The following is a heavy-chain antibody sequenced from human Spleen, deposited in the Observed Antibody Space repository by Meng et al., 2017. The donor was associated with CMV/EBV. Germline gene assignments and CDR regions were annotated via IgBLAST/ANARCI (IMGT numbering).Heavy chain of an antibody. V-gene: IGHV1-2*02. CDR2: INPNSGST. CDR1: GYAFTGYY. CDR3: LLDYPSNPTPFDY. Sequence: ASVKVSCRASGYAFTGYYLHWVRQAPGQGLEWMGWINPNSGSTNYAQKFQGRVTMTRDTSISTAYMELSRLRSDDTAVDYCLLDYPSNPTPFDYWGQGTLVTVSS. D-gene: IGHD3-10*01. J-gene: IGHJ4*02.